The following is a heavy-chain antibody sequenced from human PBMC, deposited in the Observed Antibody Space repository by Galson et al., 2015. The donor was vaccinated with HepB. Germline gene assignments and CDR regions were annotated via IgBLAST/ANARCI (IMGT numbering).Heavy chain of an antibody. V-gene: IGHV1-18*04. J-gene: IGHJ4*02. D-gene: IGHD3-9*01. CDR1: GYTFTSYG. Sequence: SVKVSCKASGYTFTSYGISWVRQAPGQGLEWMGWISAYNGNTNYAQKLQGRVTMTTDTSTSTAYMELRSLRSDDTAVYYCARGGPPRRGDWLLKPFDYWGQGTLVTVSS. CDR3: ARGGPPRRGDWLLKPFDY. CDR2: ISAYNGNT.